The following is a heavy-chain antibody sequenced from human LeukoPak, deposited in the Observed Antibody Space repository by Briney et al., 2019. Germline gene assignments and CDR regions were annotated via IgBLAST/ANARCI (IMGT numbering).Heavy chain of an antibody. CDR2: INDRGITT. CDR3: AILSSNNFGY. Sequence: PGGSLRLSCAASGFTSNTYGMSWVRQAAGKGLEWVSSINDRGITTYYTASVKGRFTISRDNSKKTLYLQTNSLRDDDTAVYYCAILSSNNFGYWGQGTLVTVSS. CDR1: GFTSNTYG. D-gene: IGHD5-24*01. J-gene: IGHJ4*02. V-gene: IGHV3-23*01.